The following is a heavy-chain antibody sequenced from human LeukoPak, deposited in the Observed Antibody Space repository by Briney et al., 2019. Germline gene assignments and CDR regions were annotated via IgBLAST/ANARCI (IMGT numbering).Heavy chain of an antibody. Sequence: GGSLRLSCAASGFTFSNAWMSWVRQAPGKGLEWVGRIKSKTDGGTTDYAAPVKGRFTISRDDSKNTLYLQMNSLKTEDTAVYYRTTASSSGYYWSQEDDYWGQGTLVTVSS. V-gene: IGHV3-15*01. CDR1: GFTFSNAW. D-gene: IGHD3-22*01. CDR3: TTASSSGYYWSQEDDY. CDR2: IKSKTDGGTT. J-gene: IGHJ4*02.